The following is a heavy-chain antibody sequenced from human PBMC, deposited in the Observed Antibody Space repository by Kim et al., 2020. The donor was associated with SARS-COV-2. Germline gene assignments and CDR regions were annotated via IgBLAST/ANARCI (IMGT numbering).Heavy chain of an antibody. J-gene: IGHJ4*02. D-gene: IGHD1-1*01. CDR1: GLSFSDVW. CDR3: STPGNDWAYYFDF. Sequence: GGSLRLSCAASGLSFSDVWVNWVRQAPGKGLEWVGRIKSKSDGGTTDYAAPVKGRFTISRDDSEDKVHLQMNSLKTEDTAVYYCSTPGNDWAYYFDFWSQGTLVTVSS. V-gene: IGHV3-15*01. CDR2: IKSKSDGGTT.